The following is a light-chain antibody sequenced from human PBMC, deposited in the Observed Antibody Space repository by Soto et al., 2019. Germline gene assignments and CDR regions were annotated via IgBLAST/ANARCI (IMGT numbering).Light chain of an antibody. V-gene: IGLV2-14*01. CDR3: SSYAGSSNV. CDR1: SSDVGGYNY. CDR2: EVS. J-gene: IGLJ1*01. Sequence: QSVPTQPASVSGSPGQSITISCTGTSSDVGGYNYVSWYQQHPGKAPKLMIYEVSNRPSGVSDRFSGSKSGNTASLTVSGLQAEDEADYYCSSYAGSSNVFGTGTKLTVL.